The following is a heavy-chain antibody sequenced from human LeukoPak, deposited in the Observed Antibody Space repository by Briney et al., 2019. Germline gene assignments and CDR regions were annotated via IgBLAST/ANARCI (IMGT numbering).Heavy chain of an antibody. CDR2: IYYSGST. CDR3: ARDLYGGIFDY. D-gene: IGHD3-16*01. J-gene: IGHJ4*02. CDR1: GGSISSSSYY. Sequence: SETLSLTCTVSGGSISSSSYYWGWIRQPPGKGLEWIGSIYYSGSTYYNPSLKSRVTISVDTSKNQFSLKLSSVTAADTAVYYCARDLYGGIFDYWGQGTLVTVSS. V-gene: IGHV4-39*07.